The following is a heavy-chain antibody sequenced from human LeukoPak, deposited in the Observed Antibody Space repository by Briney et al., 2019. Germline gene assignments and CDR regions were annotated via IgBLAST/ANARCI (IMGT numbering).Heavy chain of an antibody. CDR3: AKDGIEMATDHYFDY. D-gene: IGHD5-24*01. Sequence: GGSLRLSCTACRFTFSSYGMHWVRQAPGKGLEWVALIRYDGSNKYYADSVKGRFTISRDNSKNTLYLQMNSLRAEDTAVYYCAKDGIEMATDHYFDYWGQGTLVTVSS. J-gene: IGHJ4*02. V-gene: IGHV3-30*02. CDR1: RFTFSSYG. CDR2: IRYDGSNK.